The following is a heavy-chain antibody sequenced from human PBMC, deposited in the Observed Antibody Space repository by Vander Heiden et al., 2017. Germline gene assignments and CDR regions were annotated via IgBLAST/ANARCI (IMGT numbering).Heavy chain of an antibody. Sequence: EVQLLESGGGLVQPGGSLRLSCAASGFTFSSYAMRWVRQARGKGVGWVSAMSVSGGSTYYADSVKGRFTISRDNSKNTLYLQMNSLRAEDTAVYYCAKDRGYSSSWYPDYWGQGTLATVSS. CDR1: GFTFSSYA. J-gene: IGHJ4*02. CDR3: AKDRGYSSSWYPDY. D-gene: IGHD6-13*01. CDR2: MSVSGGST. V-gene: IGHV3-23*01.